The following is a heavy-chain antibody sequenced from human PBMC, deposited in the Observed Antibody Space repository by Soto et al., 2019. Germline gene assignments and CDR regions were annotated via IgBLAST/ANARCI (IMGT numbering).Heavy chain of an antibody. D-gene: IGHD3-9*01. J-gene: IGHJ6*02. CDR1: GFTFSSYG. CDR2: IWYDGSKI. Sequence: QAQLVESGGGVIQPGRSLRLSCAASGFTFSSYGMHWVRQAPGKGLEWVAVIWYDGSKIYYADSVKGRFTISRDNSKNTLYLQMNSLRAEDTAVYYCARRGNILIGYAMDVWGQGTTVTVSS. CDR3: ARRGNILIGYAMDV. V-gene: IGHV3-33*01.